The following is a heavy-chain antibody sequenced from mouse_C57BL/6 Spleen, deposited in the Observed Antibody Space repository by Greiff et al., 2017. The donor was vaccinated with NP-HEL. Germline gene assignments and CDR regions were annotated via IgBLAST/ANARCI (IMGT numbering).Heavy chain of an antibody. J-gene: IGHJ3*01. CDR2: IWSGGST. V-gene: IGHV2-4*01. Sequence: VQRVESGPGLVQPSQSLSITCTVSGFSLTSYGVHWVRQPPGKGLEWLGVIWSGGSTDYNAAFISRLSISKDNSKSQVFFKMNSLQADDTAIYYCAKAGAWFAYWGQGTLVTVSA. CDR1: GFSLTSYG. CDR3: AKAGAWFAY.